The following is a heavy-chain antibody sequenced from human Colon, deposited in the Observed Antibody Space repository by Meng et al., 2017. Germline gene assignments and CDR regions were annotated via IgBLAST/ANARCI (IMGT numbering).Heavy chain of an antibody. CDR2: VYHSGST. CDR1: GDFIRSSNW. Sequence: VQVAGVGPGPVNSSGTLSLTCAVSGDFIRSSNWWSWVRQPPGRGLEWIGEVYHSGSTNYNPSLKNRVTMTVDKSKNEFSLTLSSVTAADTAFYYCARVIYASGNMAHLDYWGPGTLVTVSS. J-gene: IGHJ4*02. CDR3: ARVIYASGNMAHLDY. D-gene: IGHD2/OR15-2a*01. V-gene: IGHV4-4*02.